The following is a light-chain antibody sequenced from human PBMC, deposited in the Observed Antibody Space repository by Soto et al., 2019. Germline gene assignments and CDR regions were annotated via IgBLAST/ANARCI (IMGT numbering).Light chain of an antibody. Sequence: EIVLTQSPVTLSLSPGLGAALSFRASQSISNYLAWYQQKPGQAPRLLIYDASNRATGTPARFSGSGSGTDFTLTISSLEPEDFAVYYCQQRSNWPPSITFGQGTRLEIK. CDR2: DAS. J-gene: IGKJ5*01. CDR1: QSISNY. CDR3: QQRSNWPPSIT. V-gene: IGKV3-11*01.